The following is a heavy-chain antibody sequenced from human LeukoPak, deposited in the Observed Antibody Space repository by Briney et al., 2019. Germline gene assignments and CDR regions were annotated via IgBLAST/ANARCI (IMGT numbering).Heavy chain of an antibody. D-gene: IGHD6-6*01. V-gene: IGHV4-61*02. CDR1: GGSISSGSYY. CDR2: IYTSGST. CDR3: AREGSSWSYYFDY. J-gene: IGHJ4*02. Sequence: SETPSLTCTVSGGSISSGSYYWSWIRQPAGKGLEWIGRIYTSGSTNYNPSLKSRVTISVDTSKNQFSLKLSSVTAADTAVYYCAREGSSWSYYFDYWGQGTLVTVSS.